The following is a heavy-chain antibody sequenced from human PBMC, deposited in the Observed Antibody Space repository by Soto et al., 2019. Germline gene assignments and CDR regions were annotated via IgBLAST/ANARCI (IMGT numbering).Heavy chain of an antibody. CDR2: IWYDGSNK. CDR1: GFTFSSYG. J-gene: IGHJ6*02. CDR3: ARDFSSSGRDYYYYGMDV. Sequence: GGSLRLSCAASGFTFSSYGMHWVRQAPGKGLEWVAVIWYDGSNKYYADSVKGRFTISRDNSKNTLYLQMNSLRAEDTAVYYCARDFSSSGRDYYYYGMDVWDQGTTVTVSS. V-gene: IGHV3-33*01. D-gene: IGHD6-6*01.